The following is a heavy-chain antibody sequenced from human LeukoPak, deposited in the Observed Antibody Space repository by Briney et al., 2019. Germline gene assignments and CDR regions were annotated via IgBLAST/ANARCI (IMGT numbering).Heavy chain of an antibody. J-gene: IGHJ4*02. V-gene: IGHV4-59*01. CDR3: ARERRVAGGFDY. D-gene: IGHD6-19*01. Sequence: SETLSHTCAVYGGSFSGYYWSWIRQPPGKGLEWIGYIYYSGSTNYNPSLKSRVTISVDTSKNQFSLKLSSVTAADTAVYYCARERRVAGGFDYWGQGTLVTVSS. CDR2: IYYSGST. CDR1: GGSFSGYY.